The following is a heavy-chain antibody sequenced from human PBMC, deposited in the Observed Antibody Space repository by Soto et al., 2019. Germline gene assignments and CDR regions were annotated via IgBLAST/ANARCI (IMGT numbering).Heavy chain of an antibody. CDR1: GFTFSSYS. Sequence: EVQLVESGGGLVKPGGSLRLSCAASGFTFSSYSMNWVRQAPGKGLEWVSSISSSSSYIYYADSVKGRFTISRDNAKNSLYLQMNSLRAEDTAVYYCAREMITFGGVIALLDAFDIWGQGTMVTVSS. D-gene: IGHD3-16*02. V-gene: IGHV3-21*01. J-gene: IGHJ3*02. CDR2: ISSSSSYI. CDR3: AREMITFGGVIALLDAFDI.